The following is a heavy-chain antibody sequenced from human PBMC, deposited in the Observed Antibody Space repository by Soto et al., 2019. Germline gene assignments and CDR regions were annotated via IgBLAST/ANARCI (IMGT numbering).Heavy chain of an antibody. CDR3: ARDTSSYYDFWSGPNWFDP. CDR1: GGSISSYY. D-gene: IGHD3-3*01. V-gene: IGHV4-4*07. CDR2: IYTSGST. J-gene: IGHJ5*02. Sequence: QVQLQESGPGLVKPSETLSLTCTVSGGSISSYYWSWIRQPAGKGLEWIGRIYTSGSTNYNPSLKSRVTMSVDTSKNQFSLKLSSVTAADTAVYYCARDTSSYYDFWSGPNWFDPWGQGTLVTVSS.